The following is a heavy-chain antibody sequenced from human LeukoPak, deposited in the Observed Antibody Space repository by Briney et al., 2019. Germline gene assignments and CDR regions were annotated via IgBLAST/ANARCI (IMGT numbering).Heavy chain of an antibody. CDR2: ISSNGDNT. CDR3: VRGTGY. J-gene: IGHJ4*02. V-gene: IGHV3-64D*06. CDR1: GFTFSTYV. Sequence: QPGGSLRLSCSVSGFTFSTYVMHWVRQAPGKGLGYVSAISSNGDNTYYADSVKSRFTISRDNSKNTLYLQMSSLRADDTAVYYCVRGTGYWGQGTLVTVSS.